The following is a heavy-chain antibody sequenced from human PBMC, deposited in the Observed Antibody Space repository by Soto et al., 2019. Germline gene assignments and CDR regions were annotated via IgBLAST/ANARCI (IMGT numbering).Heavy chain of an antibody. D-gene: IGHD2-2*01. Sequence: QVQLVQSGAEVKKPGSSVKVSCKASGGTFSSYAISWVRQAPGQGLEWMGGIIPIFGTANYAQKFQGRVTITADESTSTAYMELSILRSEDTAVYYCARDHCISTSCYESPAVYGMDVWGQGTTVTVSS. CDR1: GGTFSSYA. V-gene: IGHV1-69*01. J-gene: IGHJ6*02. CDR3: ARDHCISTSCYESPAVYGMDV. CDR2: IIPIFGTA.